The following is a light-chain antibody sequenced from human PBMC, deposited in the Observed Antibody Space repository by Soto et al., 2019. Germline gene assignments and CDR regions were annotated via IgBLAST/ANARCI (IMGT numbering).Light chain of an antibody. V-gene: IGLV2-8*01. J-gene: IGLJ1*01. Sequence: QSALTQPPSASGSPGQSVTISCTGTSSDVGGYNYVSWYQQHPGKAPKLMIYEVSKRPSGVPDRFSGSKPGNTASLTVSGLQAEDEADYYCSSYVGSNNFVFGTGTKVTVL. CDR3: SSYVGSNNFV. CDR2: EVS. CDR1: SSDVGGYNY.